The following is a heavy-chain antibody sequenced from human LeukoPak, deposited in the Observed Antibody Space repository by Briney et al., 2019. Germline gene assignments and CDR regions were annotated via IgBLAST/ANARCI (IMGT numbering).Heavy chain of an antibody. Sequence: SETLSLTCTVSGGSISTYYWNWIRQPPGKGLEWIGYIYYSGRTNYNPSLKSRVTISVDMSKNQFSLKLTSVTAADTAVYYCARHSAHSSTNDAFDMWGQGTLVIVSS. CDR2: IYYSGRT. J-gene: IGHJ3*02. D-gene: IGHD6-13*01. V-gene: IGHV4-59*01. CDR1: GGSISTYY. CDR3: ARHSAHSSTNDAFDM.